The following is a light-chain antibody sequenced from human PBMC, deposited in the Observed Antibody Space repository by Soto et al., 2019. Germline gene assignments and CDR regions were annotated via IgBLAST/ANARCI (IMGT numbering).Light chain of an antibody. CDR3: QQYNSYWT. J-gene: IGKJ1*01. CDR1: QTISSW. Sequence: IQMTQSPSTLSGSVGDRVTITCRASQTISSWLAWYQQKPGKAPKLLIYDASSLESGVPSRFSGSGSGTEFTLTISSLQPDDFATYCCQQYNSYWTFGQGTKVAIK. CDR2: DAS. V-gene: IGKV1-5*01.